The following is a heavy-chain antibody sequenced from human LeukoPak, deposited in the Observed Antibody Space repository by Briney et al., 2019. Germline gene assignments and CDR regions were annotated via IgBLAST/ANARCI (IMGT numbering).Heavy chain of an antibody. V-gene: IGHV4-30-2*01. Sequence: SQTLSLTCAVSSGSISSGGYSWSWIRQPPGKGLEWIGYIYHSGSTYYNPSLKSRVTISVDRSKNQFSLKLSSVTAADTAVYYCARVPRGSTSRDAFDIWGQGTMVTVSS. D-gene: IGHD2-2*01. CDR1: SGSISSGGYS. J-gene: IGHJ3*02. CDR2: IYHSGST. CDR3: ARVPRGSTSRDAFDI.